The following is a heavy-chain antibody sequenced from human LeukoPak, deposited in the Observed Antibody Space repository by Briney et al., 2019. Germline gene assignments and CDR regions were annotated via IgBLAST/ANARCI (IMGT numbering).Heavy chain of an antibody. CDR1: GFTFDDYA. Sequence: PGGSLRLSCAASGFTFDDYAMHWVRQAPGKGLEWVSGISWNSGSIGYADSVRGRFTISRDNAKNSLYLQMNSLRAEDTALYYCAKDKGSYGDYYFDYWGQGTLVTVSS. J-gene: IGHJ4*02. V-gene: IGHV3-9*01. CDR2: ISWNSGSI. CDR3: AKDKGSYGDYYFDY. D-gene: IGHD4-17*01.